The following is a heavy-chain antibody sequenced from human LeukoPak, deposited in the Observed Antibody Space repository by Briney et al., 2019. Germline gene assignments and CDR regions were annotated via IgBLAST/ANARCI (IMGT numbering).Heavy chain of an antibody. D-gene: IGHD4-17*01. Sequence: SETLSLTCTVSGGSVSSGDYYWSWIRQPPGKGLEWIGSVYHSGETYYNPSLNSRVTISVDRSKNQVSLNLNSVTAADTAVYYCARGQYVTTSARYYYYGMDVWGQGTTVTVSS. CDR3: ARGQYVTTSARYYYYGMDV. CDR1: GGSVSSGDYY. J-gene: IGHJ6*02. V-gene: IGHV4-30-2*01. CDR2: VYHSGET.